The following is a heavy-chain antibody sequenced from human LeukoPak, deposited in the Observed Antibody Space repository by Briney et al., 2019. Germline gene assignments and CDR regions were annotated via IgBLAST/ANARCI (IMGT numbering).Heavy chain of an antibody. CDR2: INHSGST. Sequence: SETLSLTCAVHGGSFSGYYWSWIRQPPGKGLEWIGEINHSGSTNYNPSLKSRVTVSVDTSKNQFSLKLSSVTAADTAVYYCARGPLTRITIFGVVLTSAGLDYWGQGTLVTVSS. J-gene: IGHJ4*02. CDR1: GGSFSGYY. CDR3: ARGPLTRITIFGVVLTSAGLDY. D-gene: IGHD3-3*01. V-gene: IGHV4-34*01.